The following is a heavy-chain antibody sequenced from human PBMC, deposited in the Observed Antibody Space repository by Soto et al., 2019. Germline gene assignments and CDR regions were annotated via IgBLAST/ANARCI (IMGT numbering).Heavy chain of an antibody. Sequence: ASVKVSCKASGYTFTSYDINWVRQATGQGLEWMGWMNPNSGNTGYAQKFQGRVTMTRNTSISTAYMELSSLRSEDTAVYYCARAGSSWYLDHYYYYMDVWGKGTTVTVSS. D-gene: IGHD6-13*01. CDR1: GYTFTSYD. V-gene: IGHV1-8*01. CDR3: ARAGSSWYLDHYYYYMDV. CDR2: MNPNSGNT. J-gene: IGHJ6*03.